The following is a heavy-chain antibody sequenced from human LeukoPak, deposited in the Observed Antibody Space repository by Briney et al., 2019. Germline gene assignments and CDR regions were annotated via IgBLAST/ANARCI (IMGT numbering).Heavy chain of an antibody. Sequence: SETLSLTCAVYGGSFSGYYWSWIRQPPGKGLEWIGEINHSGGTNYNPSLKSRVTISVDTSKNQFSLKLSSVTAADTAVYYCARERERDAFLESYAASRCFDLWGRGTLVTVSS. V-gene: IGHV4-34*01. J-gene: IGHJ2*01. CDR2: INHSGGT. CDR3: ARERERDAFLESYAASRCFDL. CDR1: GGSFSGYY. D-gene: IGHD3-3*02.